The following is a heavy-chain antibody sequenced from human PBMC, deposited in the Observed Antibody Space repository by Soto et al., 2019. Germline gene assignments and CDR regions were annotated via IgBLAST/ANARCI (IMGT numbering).Heavy chain of an antibody. CDR2: ISGRGGDST. CDR3: LKYCSSTSCYSYYAMDV. V-gene: IGHV3-23*01. Sequence: PGGALRLCCVASGFTFSSNAMGWVRQAPGKGLGWVSSISGRGGDSTYYADSVKGRFTISRDNSKNTLFLQMNSLRAEDTAIYYCLKYCSSTSCYSYYAMDVWGQGTTVTVSS. CDR1: GFTFSSNA. D-gene: IGHD2-2*01. J-gene: IGHJ6*02.